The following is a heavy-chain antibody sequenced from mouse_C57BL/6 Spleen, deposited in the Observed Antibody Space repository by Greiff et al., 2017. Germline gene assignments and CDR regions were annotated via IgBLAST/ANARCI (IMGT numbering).Heavy chain of an antibody. CDR3: ARALDGYPAWFAY. Sequence: EVKLVESGPEPVKPGASVKISCKASGYSFTGYYMNWVKQSPEKSLEWIGEINPSTGGTTYNQKFKAKATLTVDKSSSTAYMQLKSLTSEDSAVYYCARALDGYPAWFAYWGQGTLVTVSA. D-gene: IGHD2-3*01. J-gene: IGHJ3*01. V-gene: IGHV1-42*01. CDR1: GYSFTGYY. CDR2: INPSTGGT.